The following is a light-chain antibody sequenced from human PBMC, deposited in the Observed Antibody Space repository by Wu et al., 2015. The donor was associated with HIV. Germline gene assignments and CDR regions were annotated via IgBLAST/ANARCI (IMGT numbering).Light chain of an antibody. Sequence: DIQMTQSPSTLSASVGDTVTITCRASQTISIWLAWYQQKPGKAPKLLIYKTSSLESGVPSRFSGNGSGIEFTLSISSLQPEDVATYYCQKYNTAPWTFGQGTKVEMK. V-gene: IGKV1-5*03. CDR3: QKYNTAPWT. J-gene: IGKJ1*01. CDR1: QTISIW. CDR2: KTS.